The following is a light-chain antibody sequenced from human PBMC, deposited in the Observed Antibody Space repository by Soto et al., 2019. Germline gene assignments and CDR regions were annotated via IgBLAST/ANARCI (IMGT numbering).Light chain of an antibody. CDR3: SSYTSSSTLV. Sequence: QSVLSQPPSVSGAPGQRITISCTGSSSNIGANYDVHWYRQVPGTAPKLLMSGDNNRPSGVSNRFSGSKSGTSASLTITKLQAEDEADYYCSSYTSSSTLVFGTGTKVTVL. CDR2: GDN. CDR1: SSNIGANYD. V-gene: IGLV1-40*01. J-gene: IGLJ1*01.